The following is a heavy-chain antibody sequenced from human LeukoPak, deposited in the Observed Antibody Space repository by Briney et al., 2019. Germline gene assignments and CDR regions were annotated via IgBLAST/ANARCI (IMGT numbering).Heavy chain of an antibody. V-gene: IGHV4-39*07. Sequence: SETLSLTCTVSGGSISSNNYYWGWIRQPPGKGLEWIGNIYTTGSTYYSPSLKSRVIISLDTSENQFSLTLSSLTAADTAVYYCAKGNPYYDYWGQGALVTVSS. CDR2: IYTTGST. D-gene: IGHD3-22*01. J-gene: IGHJ4*02. CDR1: GGSISSNNYY. CDR3: AKGNPYYDY.